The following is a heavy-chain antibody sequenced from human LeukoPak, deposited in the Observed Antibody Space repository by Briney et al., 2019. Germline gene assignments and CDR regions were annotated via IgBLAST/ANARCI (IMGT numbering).Heavy chain of an antibody. Sequence: GGSLRLSCAASGFTFSSYAMSWVRQAPGKGREWVSAISGSGGSTYYADSVKGRFTISRDNSKHTLYLQMNSLRAEDTAVYYCAKDGGRDSYGSHWGQGTVVTVSS. J-gene: IGHJ4*02. D-gene: IGHD5-18*01. CDR2: ISGSGGST. CDR3: AKDGGRDSYGSH. V-gene: IGHV3-23*01. CDR1: GFTFSSYA.